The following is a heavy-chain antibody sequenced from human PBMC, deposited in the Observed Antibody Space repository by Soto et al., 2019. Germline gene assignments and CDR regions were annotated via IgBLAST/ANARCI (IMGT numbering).Heavy chain of an antibody. J-gene: IGHJ1*01. CDR2: LYYGGST. Sequence: QVQLQESGPGLVKPSETLSLTCSVSGASIRSHYWSWIRQPPGKGLEWIGYLYYGGSTNFNPSLGSPVTISGDTSKNQFSLKLTSVTAADTAIYYCAFISRLTLIAHFPQWGQGTLVTVSS. D-gene: IGHD3-22*01. CDR3: AFISRLTLIAHFPQ. V-gene: IGHV4-59*11. CDR1: GASIRSHY.